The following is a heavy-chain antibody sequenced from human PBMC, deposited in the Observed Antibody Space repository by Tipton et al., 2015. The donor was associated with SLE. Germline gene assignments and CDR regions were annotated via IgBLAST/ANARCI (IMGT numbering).Heavy chain of an antibody. Sequence: TLSLTCSVSGGSINAYYWSWIRQPPGKGLEWIGYIYYSGSTNYNPSLKSRVTISVDTSKNQFSLKLSSVTAADTAVYYCARVKPYSGSPRDAFDIWGQGTMVTVSS. CDR2: IYYSGST. CDR1: GGSINAYY. V-gene: IGHV4-59*01. J-gene: IGHJ3*02. D-gene: IGHD1-26*01. CDR3: ARVKPYSGSPRDAFDI.